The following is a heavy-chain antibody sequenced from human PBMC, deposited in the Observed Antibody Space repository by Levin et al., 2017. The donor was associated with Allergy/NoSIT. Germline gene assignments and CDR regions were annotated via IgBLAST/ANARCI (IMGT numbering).Heavy chain of an antibody. V-gene: IGHV4-34*01. CDR3: ARGEVGPRMRD. J-gene: IGHJ4*02. CDR1: GGSFGGFF. D-gene: IGHD1-26*01. Sequence: ESLKISCAAYGGSFGGFFYTWIRQPPGKGLEWIGEISHTGSTNYNPSLRSRVTILVDTSKNQFSLKLNSVSAADTAVYYCARGEVGPRMRDWGQGTLVTVSS. CDR2: ISHTGST.